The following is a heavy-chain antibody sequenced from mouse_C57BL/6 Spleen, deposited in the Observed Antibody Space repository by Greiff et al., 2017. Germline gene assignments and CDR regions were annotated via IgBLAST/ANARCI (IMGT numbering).Heavy chain of an antibody. CDR3: ARGYGNYFDY. D-gene: IGHD2-1*01. CDR1: GYTFTDYN. CDR2: INPNNGGT. J-gene: IGHJ2*01. Sequence: EVQLQQSGPELVKPGASVKIPCKASGYTFTDYNMDWVKQSHGKSLEWIGDINPNNGGTFHNQKFKGKATLTVDKSSSTVYMELRSLTSEDTAVYYCARGYGNYFDYWGQGTTLTVSS. V-gene: IGHV1-18*01.